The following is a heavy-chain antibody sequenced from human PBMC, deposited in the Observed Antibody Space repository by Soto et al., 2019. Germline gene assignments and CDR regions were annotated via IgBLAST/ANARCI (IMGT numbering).Heavy chain of an antibody. J-gene: IGHJ4*02. D-gene: IGHD6-19*01. Sequence: QVQLVQSGAEMRKPGASVMVSCKASGYTFTSYAMNWVRQAPGQRLEWMGWINGGNGDTKYSQRFQDRVTMTGDPSISTAYMELSSLRSDDTAVYYCASVGRSGWYTPFDYWGPGIPVTVSS. CDR1: GYTFTSYA. CDR3: ASVGRSGWYTPFDY. V-gene: IGHV1-3*01. CDR2: INGGNGDT.